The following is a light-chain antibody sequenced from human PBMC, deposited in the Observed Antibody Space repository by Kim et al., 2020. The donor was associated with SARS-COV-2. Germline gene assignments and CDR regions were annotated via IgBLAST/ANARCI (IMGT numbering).Light chain of an antibody. CDR2: GKN. V-gene: IGLV3-19*01. Sequence: VDLGQTVRITCQGDSLRSYYASWYQQKPGQAPVLVIYGKNNRPSGIPDRFSGSSSGNTASLTITGAQAEDEADYYCNSRDSSGNEVFGTGTKVTVL. CDR3: NSRDSSGNEV. J-gene: IGLJ1*01. CDR1: SLRSYY.